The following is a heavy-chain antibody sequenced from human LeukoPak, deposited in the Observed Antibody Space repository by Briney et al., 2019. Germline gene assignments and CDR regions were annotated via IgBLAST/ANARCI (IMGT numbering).Heavy chain of an antibody. J-gene: IGHJ6*03. V-gene: IGHV3-7*01. D-gene: IGHD4-11*01. CDR1: GFTFSSYW. CDR2: IKQDGSEK. CDR3: ARDRTGQQLISRKEYYYMDV. Sequence: GGSLRLSCAASGFTFSSYWMSWVRQAPGKGLEWVANIKQDGSEKYYVDSVKGRFTISRDNAKNTLNLQMNSLRAEDTAVYYCARDRTGQQLISRKEYYYMDVWGKGTTVTISS.